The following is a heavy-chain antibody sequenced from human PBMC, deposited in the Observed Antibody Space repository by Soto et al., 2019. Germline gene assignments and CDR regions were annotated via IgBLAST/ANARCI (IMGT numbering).Heavy chain of an antibody. CDR1: GFTFSSYS. CDR3: ARDLNWNYDYYYGMDV. V-gene: IGHV3-48*02. Sequence: LRLSCAASGFTFSSYSMNWVRQAPGKGLEWVSYISSSSSTIYYADSVKGRFTISRDNAKNSLYLQMNSLRDEDTAVYYCARDLNWNYDYYYGMDVWGQGTTVTVSS. CDR2: ISSSSSTI. J-gene: IGHJ6*02. D-gene: IGHD1-20*01.